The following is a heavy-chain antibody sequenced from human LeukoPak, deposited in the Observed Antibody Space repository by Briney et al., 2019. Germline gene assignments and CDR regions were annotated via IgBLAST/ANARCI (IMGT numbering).Heavy chain of an antibody. J-gene: IGHJ5*02. D-gene: IGHD1-26*01. Sequence: QPGGSLRLSCAASGFTFSAYWMHWVRQAPGKGLVWVSRIDTVGSTTTYADSVKGRFTISRDNAKNTLHLQMSGLTADDTGVYYCARVRSGSDDWVDPWGQGTLVTVSS. CDR1: GFTFSAYW. CDR2: IDTVGSTT. CDR3: ARVRSGSDDWVDP. V-gene: IGHV3-74*03.